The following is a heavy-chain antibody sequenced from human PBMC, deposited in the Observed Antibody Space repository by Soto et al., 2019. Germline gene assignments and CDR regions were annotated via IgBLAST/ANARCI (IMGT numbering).Heavy chain of an antibody. J-gene: IGHJ3*01. Sequence: GPLSRSYATSGVTFSDFYVSWVSQAPGKGPEWVSYISDDGYTIYYADSVKGRFTISRDNAKNSLDLQMTNLRAEDTAVYFCVRRAITATTNWGAFDVWGQGTVVTV. CDR1: GVTFSDFY. CDR2: ISDDGYTI. V-gene: IGHV3-11*01. D-gene: IGHD1-20*01. CDR3: VRRAITATTNWGAFDV.